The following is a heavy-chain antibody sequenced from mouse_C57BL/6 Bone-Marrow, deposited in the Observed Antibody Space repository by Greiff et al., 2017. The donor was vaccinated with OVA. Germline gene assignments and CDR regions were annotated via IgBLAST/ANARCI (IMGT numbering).Heavy chain of an antibody. CDR1: GYTFTSYW. CDR2: IEPNSGGT. D-gene: IGHD2-14*01. V-gene: IGHV1-72*01. J-gene: IGHJ3*01. Sequence: VQLQQPGAELVKPGASVKLSCKASGYTFTSYWMHWVKQRPGRGLEWIGRIEPNSGGTKYNEKFKSKATLTVDKPSSTAYMQLSSLTSEDSAVYYCARERYDGRLPWFAYWGQGTLVTVSA. CDR3: ARERYDGRLPWFAY.